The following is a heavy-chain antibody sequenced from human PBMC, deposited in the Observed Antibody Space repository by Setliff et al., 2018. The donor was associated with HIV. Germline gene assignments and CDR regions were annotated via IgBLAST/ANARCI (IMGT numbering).Heavy chain of an antibody. Sequence: SETLSLTCGVEDGSFSGYSWSWIRQSPGKGLEWIGEVSRGGSTTYNPSLTGRVSVSVDTSKSQFSLKLTNVTAADAAVYYCARAVCPSLNCYSFFNYWGHGSLVTVS. CDR2: VSRGGST. V-gene: IGHV4-34*01. J-gene: IGHJ4*01. CDR3: ARAVCPSLNCYSFFNY. D-gene: IGHD2-15*01. CDR1: DGSFSGYS.